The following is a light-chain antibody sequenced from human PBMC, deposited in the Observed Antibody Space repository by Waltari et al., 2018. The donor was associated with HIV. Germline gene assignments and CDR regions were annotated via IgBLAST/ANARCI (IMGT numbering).Light chain of an antibody. J-gene: IGLJ3*02. CDR3: CSYAGSSTFGV. CDR2: EVS. V-gene: IGLV2-23*02. Sequence: QSALTQPASVSGSPGQSITISCTGTSSHVGSYNLVSWCQQHPGKAPKLMIYEVSKRPSGVSNRFSGSKSGNTASLTISGLQAEDEADYYCCSYAGSSTFGVFGGGTKLTVL. CDR1: SSHVGSYNL.